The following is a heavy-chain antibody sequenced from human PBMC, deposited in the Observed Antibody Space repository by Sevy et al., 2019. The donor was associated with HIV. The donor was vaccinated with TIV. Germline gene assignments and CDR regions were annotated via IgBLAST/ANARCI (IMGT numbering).Heavy chain of an antibody. D-gene: IGHD3-10*01. Sequence: GGFLRLSCTASGYTFTTYSINWVRQAPGKGLEWLSYISNGSDHIYYADSAKGRFTISRDDSKNSVYLEMNSLRDEDTALYYCVRGGGESNYGYCDLWGQGTLVTVSS. V-gene: IGHV3-21*05. J-gene: IGHJ4*02. CDR1: GYTFTTYS. CDR3: VRGGGESNYGYCDL. CDR2: ISNGSDHI.